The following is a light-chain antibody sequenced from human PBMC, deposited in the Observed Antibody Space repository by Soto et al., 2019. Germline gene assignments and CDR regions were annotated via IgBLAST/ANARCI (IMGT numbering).Light chain of an antibody. CDR2: DTS. V-gene: IGKV3-15*01. CDR1: QSVSSR. CDR3: KQYSEWPPFT. Sequence: MTISLAAVSVTPGERATLSCRASQSVSSRLAWYQQKPGQAPRLLIYDTSTRATGIPARFSGSGSGTEFTLTISSLQPEDLAVYYCKQYSEWPPFTFGQGTLLENK. J-gene: IGKJ5*01.